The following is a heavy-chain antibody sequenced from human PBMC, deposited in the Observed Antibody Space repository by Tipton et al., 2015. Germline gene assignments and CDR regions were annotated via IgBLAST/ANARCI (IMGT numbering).Heavy chain of an antibody. CDR1: GFTFRTYG. CDR2: ISYDGSKK. D-gene: IGHD1-1*01. CDR3: AREVRQQGFDS. J-gene: IGHJ4*02. Sequence: PLRLSCAASGFTFRTYGMHWVRQAPGKGLEWVAVISYDGSKKYYADSVKGRFTISRDNFKNTLYLEMNGLRAEDTAIYYCAREVRQQGFDSWGQGTLVTVSS. V-gene: IGHV3-30*03.